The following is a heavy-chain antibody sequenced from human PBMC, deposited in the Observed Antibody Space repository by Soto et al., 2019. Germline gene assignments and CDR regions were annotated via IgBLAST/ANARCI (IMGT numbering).Heavy chain of an antibody. CDR1: GFTFSSYA. J-gene: IGHJ4*02. Sequence: GGSLRLSCAASGFTFSSYAMSWVRQAPGKGLEWVSAISGSGGSTYYADSVKGRFTISRDNSKNTLYLQMNSLRAEDTAVYYCAKDRVPYSGSYYHFDYWGQGTLVTVSS. V-gene: IGHV3-23*01. D-gene: IGHD1-26*01. CDR2: ISGSGGST. CDR3: AKDRVPYSGSYYHFDY.